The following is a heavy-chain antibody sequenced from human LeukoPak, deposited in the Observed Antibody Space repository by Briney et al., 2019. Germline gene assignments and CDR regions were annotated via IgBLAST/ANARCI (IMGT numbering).Heavy chain of an antibody. CDR3: ARDHGSSPRSASDY. CDR1: GFTFSSYS. D-gene: IGHD6-6*01. CDR2: ISSSSSTM. Sequence: PGGSLRLSCAASGFTFSSYSMNWVRQAPGKGLEWVSYISSSSSTMYYADSVKGRFTISRDNAKNSLYLQMNSLRAEDTTVYYCARDHGSSPRSASDYWGQGTLVTVSS. V-gene: IGHV3-48*01. J-gene: IGHJ4*02.